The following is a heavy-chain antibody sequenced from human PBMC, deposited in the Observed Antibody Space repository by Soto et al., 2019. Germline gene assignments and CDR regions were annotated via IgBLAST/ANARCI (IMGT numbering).Heavy chain of an antibody. J-gene: IGHJ6*02. CDR2: FDPEDGET. CDR1: GYTLTELS. V-gene: IGHV1-24*01. CDR3: ATVFWSGRLYYYYYGMDV. Sequence: VASVKVSCKVSGYTLTELSMHWVRQAPGKGLEWMGGFDPEDGETIYAQKFQGRVTMTEDTSTDTAYMELSSLRSEDTAVYYCATVFWSGRLYYYYYGMDVWGQGTTVTVSS. D-gene: IGHD3-3*01.